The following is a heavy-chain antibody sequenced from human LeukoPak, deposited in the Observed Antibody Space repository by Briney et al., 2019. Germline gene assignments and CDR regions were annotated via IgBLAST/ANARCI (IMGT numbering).Heavy chain of an antibody. CDR3: ARDSYFDWSHIPYYYYGMDV. CDR2: IIPILGIA. CDR1: GGTFSSYA. D-gene: IGHD3-9*01. V-gene: IGHV1-69*04. J-gene: IGHJ6*02. Sequence: ASVNVSCKASGGTFSSYAISWVRQAPGQGLEWMGRIIPILGIANYAQKFQGRVTITADKSTSTAYMELSSLRSEDTAVYYCARDSYFDWSHIPYYYYGMDVWGQGTTVTVSS.